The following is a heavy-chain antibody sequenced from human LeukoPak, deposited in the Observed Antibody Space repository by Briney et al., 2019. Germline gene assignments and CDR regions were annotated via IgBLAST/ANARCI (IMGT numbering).Heavy chain of an antibody. D-gene: IGHD4-17*01. V-gene: IGHV4-59*12. Sequence: PSETLSLTCTVSGDSMSDYFWTWIRQPPGKGLEWIGYAADSGSTNYNPSLKSRVTISVDTSKNQFSLKLSSVTAADTAVYYCARVDYGAFNWFDPWGQGTLVTVSS. CDR1: GDSMSDYF. CDR3: ARVDYGAFNWFDP. J-gene: IGHJ5*02. CDR2: AADSGST.